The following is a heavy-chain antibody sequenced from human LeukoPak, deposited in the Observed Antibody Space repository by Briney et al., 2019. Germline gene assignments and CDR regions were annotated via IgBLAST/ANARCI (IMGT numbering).Heavy chain of an antibody. CDR3: ARDLLGYNYYYMDV. V-gene: IGHV3-11*04. D-gene: IGHD3-16*02. CDR2: ISGSGTTI. Sequence: GGSLRLSCAASGFTVSSNYMSWIRQAPGKGLEWVSYISGSGTTIHYADSVKGRFTISRDNAKNSLFLQMNSLRAEDTAVYYCARDLLGYNYYYMDVWGKGTTVTVSS. CDR1: GFTVSSNY. J-gene: IGHJ6*03.